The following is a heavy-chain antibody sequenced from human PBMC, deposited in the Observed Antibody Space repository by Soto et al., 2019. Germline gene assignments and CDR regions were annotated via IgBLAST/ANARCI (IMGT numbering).Heavy chain of an antibody. CDR2: IIPIFGTA. V-gene: IGHV1-69*13. D-gene: IGHD6-13*01. CDR1: GGTFSSYA. Sequence: SVKVSCKASGGTFSSYAISWVRQAPGQGLEWMGGIIPIFGTANYAQKFQGRVTITADESTSTAYMELSSLRSEDTAVYYCARRVQQLVHSYYYYGMDVWGQGTTVTVSS. CDR3: ARRVQQLVHSYYYYGMDV. J-gene: IGHJ6*02.